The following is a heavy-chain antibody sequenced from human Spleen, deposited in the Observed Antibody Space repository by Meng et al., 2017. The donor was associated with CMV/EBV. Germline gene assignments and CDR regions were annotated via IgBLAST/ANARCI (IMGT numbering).Heavy chain of an antibody. Sequence: ASVKVSCMAYGYIFTEYLVSWVRQAPGQGLEWMGWITTYNGNTVYGQRFQGRVTMTADKVTTTAYMELSSLTSDDTAGYYCARPKGLSRNPEYYFEHWGQGTLVTVSS. J-gene: IGHJ4*02. CDR3: ARPKGLSRNPEYYFEH. CDR1: GYIFTEYL. CDR2: ITTYNGNT. V-gene: IGHV1-18*01. D-gene: IGHD1-14*01.